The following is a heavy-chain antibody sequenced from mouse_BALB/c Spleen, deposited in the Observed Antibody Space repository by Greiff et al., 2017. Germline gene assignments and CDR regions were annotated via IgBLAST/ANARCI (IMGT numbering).Heavy chain of an antibody. J-gene: IGHJ2*01. Sequence: EVQVVESGGGLVKPGGSLKLSCAASGFTFSSYAMSWVRQTPEKRLEWVASISSGGSTYYPDSVKGRFTISRDNARNILYLQMSSLRSEDTAMYYCARGSIYYGTYFDYWGQGTTLTVSS. CDR3: ARGSIYYGTYFDY. CDR2: ISSGGST. V-gene: IGHV5-6-5*01. D-gene: IGHD1-1*01. CDR1: GFTFSSYA.